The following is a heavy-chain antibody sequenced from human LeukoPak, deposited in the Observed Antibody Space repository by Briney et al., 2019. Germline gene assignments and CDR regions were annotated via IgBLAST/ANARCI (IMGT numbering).Heavy chain of an antibody. Sequence: PGGSLRLSCAASGFTLSSYWMHWVRQASGKGLVWVSRINFDGSSTTYADSVKGRFTISRDNAKDTLYLQMNSLRAEDTGVYYCARIASHSSTWYDGGSWGQGTLVTVSS. CDR2: INFDGSST. CDR3: ARIASHSSTWYDGGS. CDR1: GFTLSSYW. J-gene: IGHJ5*02. D-gene: IGHD6-13*01. V-gene: IGHV3-74*01.